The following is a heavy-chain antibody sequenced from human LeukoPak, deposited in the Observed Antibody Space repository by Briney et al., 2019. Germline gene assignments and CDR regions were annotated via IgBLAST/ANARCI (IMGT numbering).Heavy chain of an antibody. D-gene: IGHD2-15*01. CDR1: GFTFSSYD. CDR2: IRSKAFGGTT. Sequence: PGGSLRLSCAASGFTFSSYDMTWVRQAPGKGLEWVGFIRSKAFGGTTEYAASVKGRFTISRDDSKSIAYLQMNSLKTEDTAVYYCTRVRPGCSGGSCYFDYWGQGTLVTVSS. J-gene: IGHJ4*02. CDR3: TRVRPGCSGGSCYFDY. V-gene: IGHV3-49*04.